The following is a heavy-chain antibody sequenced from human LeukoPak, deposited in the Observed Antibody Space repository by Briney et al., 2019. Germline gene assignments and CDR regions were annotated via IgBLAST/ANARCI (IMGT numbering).Heavy chain of an antibody. D-gene: IGHD3-10*01. CDR1: GFTVCSNY. V-gene: IGHV3-53*01. CDR3: ARDRRGPFDY. CDR2: IYSGGST. Sequence: PGGSLRLSCAASGFTVCSNYMSWVRQAPGKGLEWVSVIYSGGSTYYADSVKGRFTISRDNSKNTLYLQMNSLRAEDAAVYYCARDRRGPFDYWGQGTLVTVSS. J-gene: IGHJ4*02.